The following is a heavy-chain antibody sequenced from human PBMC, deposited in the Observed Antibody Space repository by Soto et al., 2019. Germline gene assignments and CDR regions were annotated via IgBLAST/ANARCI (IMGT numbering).Heavy chain of an antibody. D-gene: IGHD2-15*01. J-gene: IGHJ6*03. CDR2: IYYSGST. Sequence: PSETLSLTCTVPGGSISSSSYYWGWIRQPPGKGLEWIGSIYYSGSTYYNPSLKSRVTISVDTSKNQFSLKLSSVTAADTAVYYCARSRIHAYMDVWGKGTTVTVSS. V-gene: IGHV4-39*01. CDR3: ARSRIHAYMDV. CDR1: GGSISSSSYY.